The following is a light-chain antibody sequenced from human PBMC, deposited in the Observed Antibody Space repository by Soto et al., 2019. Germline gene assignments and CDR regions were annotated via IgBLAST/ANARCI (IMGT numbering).Light chain of an antibody. J-gene: IGKJ4*01. CDR2: DAS. CDR1: QSVGTS. V-gene: IGKV3-11*01. CDR3: QQRRNWPRLT. Sequence: ENVLTQSPATLSLSPGERATLSCRASQSVGTSLAWYQHKPGQAPRLLIYDASSRATGIPARFSGSGSGTDFTLTISSLEPEHVAGYYCQQRRNWPRLTFGGGTKVEIK.